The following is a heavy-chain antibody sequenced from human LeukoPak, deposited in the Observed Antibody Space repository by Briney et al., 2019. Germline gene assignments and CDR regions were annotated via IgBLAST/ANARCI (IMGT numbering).Heavy chain of an antibody. Sequence: PSETLSLTCAVYGGSFSGYYWSWIRQPPGKGLEWIGEINHSGSTNYNPSLKSRVTISVDTSKNQFSLKLSSVTAADTAVYYCARGGLAGDYASPFFDYWGQGTLVTVSS. CDR3: ARGGLAGDYASPFFDY. CDR2: INHSGST. D-gene: IGHD4-17*01. J-gene: IGHJ4*02. V-gene: IGHV4-34*01. CDR1: GGSFSGYY.